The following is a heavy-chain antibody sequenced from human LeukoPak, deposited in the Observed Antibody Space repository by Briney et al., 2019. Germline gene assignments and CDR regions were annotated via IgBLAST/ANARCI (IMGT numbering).Heavy chain of an antibody. J-gene: IGHJ6*03. CDR2: IIPIFGTA. CDR1: GGTFSSYA. V-gene: IGHV1-69*13. Sequence: ASVKVSCKVSGGTFSSYAISWVRQAPGQGLEWMGGIIPIFGTANYAQKFQGRVTITADESTSTAYMELSSLRSEDTAVYYCARVDWGSPYYYYYMDVWGKGTTVTVSS. CDR3: ARVDWGSPYYYYYMDV. D-gene: IGHD7-27*01.